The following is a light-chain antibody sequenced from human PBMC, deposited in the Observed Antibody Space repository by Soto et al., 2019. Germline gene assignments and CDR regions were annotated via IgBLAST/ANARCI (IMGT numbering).Light chain of an antibody. CDR1: SSDVGGYNY. V-gene: IGLV2-8*01. CDR2: EVS. Sequence: QSALTQPPSASGSPGQSVTISCTGTSSDVGGYNYVSWYQQHPGKAPKLMIYEVSKRPSGVPDRFSGSKSGNTASLTVSGLQAEDEADYYCRSYAGVFGGGTKLTVL. CDR3: RSYAGV. J-gene: IGLJ2*01.